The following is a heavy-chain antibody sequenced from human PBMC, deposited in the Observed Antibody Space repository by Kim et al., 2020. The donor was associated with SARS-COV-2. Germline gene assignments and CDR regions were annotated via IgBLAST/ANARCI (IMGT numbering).Heavy chain of an antibody. D-gene: IGHD3-16*01. CDR2: INHSGST. CDR1: GGSFSGYY. V-gene: IGHV4-34*01. J-gene: IGHJ4*02. CDR3: ARGVRRITTSPPSPPDY. Sequence: SETLSLTCAVYGGSFSGYYWSWIRQPPGKGLEWIGEINHSGSTNYNPSLKSRVTISVDTSKNQFSLKLSSVTAADTAVYYCARGVRRITTSPPSPPDYWGQGTLVTVSS.